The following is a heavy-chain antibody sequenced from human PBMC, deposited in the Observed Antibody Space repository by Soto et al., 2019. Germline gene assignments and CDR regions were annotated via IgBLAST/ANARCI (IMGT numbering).Heavy chain of an antibody. CDR2: IIPIFGTA. V-gene: IGHV1-69*13. D-gene: IGHD3-22*01. CDR1: GGTFSSYA. Sequence: ASVKVSCKASGGTFSSYAISWVRQAPGQGLEWMGGIIPIFGTANYAQKFQGRVTITADESTSTAYMELSSLKASDTAMYYCARYYYDSSGYYSDYWGQGTLVTVSS. CDR3: ARYYYDSSGYYSDY. J-gene: IGHJ4*02.